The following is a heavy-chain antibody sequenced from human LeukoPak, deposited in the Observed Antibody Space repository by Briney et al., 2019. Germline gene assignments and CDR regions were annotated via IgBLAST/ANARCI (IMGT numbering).Heavy chain of an antibody. D-gene: IGHD1-7*01. J-gene: IGHJ4*02. V-gene: IGHV1-2*02. CDR1: GYTFTGYY. CDR2: INPNSGGT. CDR3: ARSKWNYVLVFDY. Sequence: ASVKVSCKASGYTFTGYYMHWVRQAPGQGLEWMGWINPNSGGTDYAQKFQGRVTMTRDTSISTAYMELSRLRSDDTAVYYCARSKWNYVLVFDYWGQGTLVTVSS.